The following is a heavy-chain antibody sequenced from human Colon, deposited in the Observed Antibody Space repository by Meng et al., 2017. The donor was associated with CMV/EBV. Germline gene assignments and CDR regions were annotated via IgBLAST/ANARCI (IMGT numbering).Heavy chain of an antibody. CDR2: ISSGSRSV. J-gene: IGHJ4*02. Sequence: GESLKISCAASGFTFSSYTMNWVRQAPGKGLEWVSSISSGSRSVYYADSVKGRFTISRDNAKSSLYLQMNSLTAEDTAVYYCARDRKDLTVLSPATTYFEYWGQGMLVTVSS. V-gene: IGHV3-21*01. D-gene: IGHD2-2*01. CDR1: GFTFSSYT. CDR3: ARDRKDLTVLSPATTYFEY.